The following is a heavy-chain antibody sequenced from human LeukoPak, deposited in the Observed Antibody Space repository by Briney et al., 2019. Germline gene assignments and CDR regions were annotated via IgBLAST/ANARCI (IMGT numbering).Heavy chain of an antibody. V-gene: IGHV3-20*04. CDR1: GFIFDDYG. D-gene: IGHD5-12*01. J-gene: IGHJ4*02. CDR2: INWNGGST. Sequence: GGSLRLSCAASGFIFDDYGMSWVRQAPGKGLEWVSGINWNGGSTGYADSVKGRFTISRDNAKNSLYVQMNSLRAEDTALYYCARGGYSASYFAYWGQGTLVTVPS. CDR3: ARGGYSASYFAY.